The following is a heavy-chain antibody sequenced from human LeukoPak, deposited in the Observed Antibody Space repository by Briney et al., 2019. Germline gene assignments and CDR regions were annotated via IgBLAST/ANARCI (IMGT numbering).Heavy chain of an antibody. Sequence: SETLSLTCTVSGGSISSYYWSWIRQPLGKGLEWIGYIYYSGSTNYNPSLKSRVTISVDTSKNQFSLKLSSVTAADTAVYYCARSFRYYSNYPFDYWGQGTLVTVSS. V-gene: IGHV4-59*01. J-gene: IGHJ4*02. D-gene: IGHD4-11*01. CDR3: ARSFRYYSNYPFDY. CDR2: IYYSGST. CDR1: GGSISSYY.